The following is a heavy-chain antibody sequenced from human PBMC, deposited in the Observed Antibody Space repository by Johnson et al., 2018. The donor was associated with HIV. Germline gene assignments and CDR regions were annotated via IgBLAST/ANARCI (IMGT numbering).Heavy chain of an antibody. V-gene: IGHV3-30*04. CDR3: ARVTNDAFDI. CDR1: GFTFSSYA. Sequence: QVQLVESGGGVVQPGRSLRLSCAASGFTFSSYAMHWVRQAPGKGLEWVAVISYDGSNKYYADSVKGRITISRDNSKNTLYLQMNSLRAEDTAVYYCARVTNDAFDIWGQGTMVTVSS. J-gene: IGHJ3*02. CDR2: ISYDGSNK.